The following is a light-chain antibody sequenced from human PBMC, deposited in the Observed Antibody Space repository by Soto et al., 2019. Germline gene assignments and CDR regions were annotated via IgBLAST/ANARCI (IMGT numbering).Light chain of an antibody. Sequence: QSALTQPPSASGSPGQSVTISCTGTGSDIGGYNFVSWYQQHPGKVPKLIIYEVNKRPSGVPDRFSGSKSGNTASLTVSGLQSDDDADYYCSSYVGTNNPYVFGTGTTLTVL. CDR1: GSDIGGYNF. CDR3: SSYVGTNNPYV. V-gene: IGLV2-8*01. J-gene: IGLJ1*01. CDR2: EVN.